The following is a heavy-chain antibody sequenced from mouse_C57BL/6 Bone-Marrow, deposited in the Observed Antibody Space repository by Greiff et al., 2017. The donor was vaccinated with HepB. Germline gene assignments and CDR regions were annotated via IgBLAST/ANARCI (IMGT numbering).Heavy chain of an antibody. Sequence: ESGPGLVKPSQSLSLTCSVTGYSITRGYYWNWIRQFPGNKLEWMGYISYDGSNNYNPSLKNRISITRDTSKNQFFMKLNSVTTEDTATYYCARAIITTVVATPDYWGQGTTLTVSS. V-gene: IGHV3-6*01. CDR1: GYSITRGYY. CDR2: ISYDGSN. D-gene: IGHD1-1*01. J-gene: IGHJ2*01. CDR3: ARAIITTVVATPDY.